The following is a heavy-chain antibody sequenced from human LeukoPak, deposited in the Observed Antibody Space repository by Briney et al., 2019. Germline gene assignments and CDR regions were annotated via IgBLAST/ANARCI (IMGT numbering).Heavy chain of an antibody. Sequence: ASVKVSCKASGGTFSSYTISWVRQAPGQGLEWMGRIIPILGIANYAQKFQGRVTITADKSTSTAYMELSSLRSEDTAVYYCARGRGTRDGYNSPPYYWGQGTLVTVSS. D-gene: IGHD5-24*01. CDR2: IIPILGIA. V-gene: IGHV1-69*02. CDR1: GGTFSSYT. CDR3: ARGRGTRDGYNSPPYY. J-gene: IGHJ4*02.